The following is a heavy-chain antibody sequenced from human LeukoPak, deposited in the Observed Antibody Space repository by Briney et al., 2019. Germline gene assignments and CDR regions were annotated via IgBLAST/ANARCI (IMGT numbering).Heavy chain of an antibody. J-gene: IGHJ5*02. D-gene: IGHD3-10*01. CDR2: TYHSGST. CDR1: GGSISSGGYS. CDR3: ARTYYYGSGSQSKFDP. Sequence: PSETLSLTCAVPGGSISSGGYSWSWIRQPPGKGLEWIGYTYHSGSTYYNPSLKSRVTISVDRSKNQFSLKLSSVTAADTAVYYCARTYYYGSGSQSKFDPWGQGTLVTVSS. V-gene: IGHV4-30-2*01.